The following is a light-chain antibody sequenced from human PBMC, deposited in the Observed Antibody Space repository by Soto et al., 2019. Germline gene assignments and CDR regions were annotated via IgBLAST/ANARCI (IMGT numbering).Light chain of an antibody. J-gene: IGKJ1*01. Sequence: EIVMTQSPATLSVSPGERATLSCRASQSVSSNLAWYQQKPGQAPRLLIYAISTRAAGIPDRFSGSGSGTDFTLTISRVEPADSAMYYCQQFGSSWWTFAQGTKVDIK. V-gene: IGKV3-20*01. CDR1: QSVSSN. CDR2: AIS. CDR3: QQFGSSWWT.